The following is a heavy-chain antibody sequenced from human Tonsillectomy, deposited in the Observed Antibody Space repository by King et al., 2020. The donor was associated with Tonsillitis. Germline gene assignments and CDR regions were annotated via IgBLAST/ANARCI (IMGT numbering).Heavy chain of an antibody. CDR1: GGTFIKYA. CDR3: ASRSGGRDYYYSGMDV. Sequence: QLVQSGAEVKKPGSSVKVSCKASGGTFIKYAISWVRQAPGQGLEWMGGIIPIFGTSNYAQKFQGRVTITEDESTGKAYMEVSSLRSEDTAVYYCASRSGGRDYYYSGMDVWGQGTTVTVSS. D-gene: IGHD2-15*01. CDR2: IIPIFGTS. V-gene: IGHV1-69*01. J-gene: IGHJ6*02.